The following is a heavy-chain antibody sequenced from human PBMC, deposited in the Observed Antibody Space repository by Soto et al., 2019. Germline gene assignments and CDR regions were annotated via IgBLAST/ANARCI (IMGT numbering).Heavy chain of an antibody. CDR3: ARHIVVRTAIYPTRFDP. D-gene: IGHD2-21*02. CDR2: IYFSGST. V-gene: IGHV4-30-4*01. CDR1: GDSISSGDHF. Sequence: PSETLSLTCTVSGDSISSGDHFWSWIRQPPGRGLEWIGYIYFSGSTYYNPSLESRVSISVDTSKNQFSLKLNSVTAADTAVYFCARHIVVRTAIYPTRFDPWGQGTLVTVSS. J-gene: IGHJ5*02.